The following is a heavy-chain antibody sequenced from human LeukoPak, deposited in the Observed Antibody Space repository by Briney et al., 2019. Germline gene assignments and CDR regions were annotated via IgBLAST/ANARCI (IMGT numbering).Heavy chain of an antibody. J-gene: IGHJ6*03. V-gene: IGHV4-34*01. Sequence: SETLSLTCAVNGESFNVYYWTWIRQSPGKGLECIGENNDIGHTNYNPSLKSRVTISLDTSKKQFSLKLSSVTAADTAVYYCARGEGNDYVWGSYYYYLDVWGKGTTVTVSS. D-gene: IGHD3-16*01. CDR3: ARGEGNDYVWGSYYYYLDV. CDR2: NNDIGHT. CDR1: GESFNVYY.